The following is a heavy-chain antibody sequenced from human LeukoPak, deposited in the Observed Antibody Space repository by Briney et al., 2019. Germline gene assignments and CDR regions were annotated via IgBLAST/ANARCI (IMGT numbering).Heavy chain of an antibody. CDR2: ISSSSSTI. CDR3: ARDGSINDYVWGSYRYFDY. V-gene: IGHV3-48*01. J-gene: IGHJ4*02. CDR1: GFTFSSYT. Sequence: PGGSLRLSCAASGFTFSSYTMTWVRQAPGKGLEWVSYISSSSSTIYYADSVKGRFTISRDNAKNSLYLQMNSLRADDTAVYFCARDGSINDYVWGSYRYFDYWGQGTLVTVSS. D-gene: IGHD3-16*02.